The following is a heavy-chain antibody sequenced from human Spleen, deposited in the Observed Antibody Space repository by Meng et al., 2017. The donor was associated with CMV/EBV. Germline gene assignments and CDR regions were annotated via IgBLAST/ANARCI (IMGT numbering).Heavy chain of an antibody. D-gene: IGHD6-6*01. Sequence: GESLKISCAASGFTFSSYAMHWVRQAPGKGLEWVAVISYDGSNKYYADSVKGRFTISRDNSKNTLYLQMNSLRAEDTAVYYCARENGDIAARPDGWFRVKWFDYWGQGTLVTVSS. CDR2: ISYDGSNK. CDR3: ARENGDIAARPDGWFRVKWFDY. V-gene: IGHV3-30*04. J-gene: IGHJ4*02. CDR1: GFTFSSYA.